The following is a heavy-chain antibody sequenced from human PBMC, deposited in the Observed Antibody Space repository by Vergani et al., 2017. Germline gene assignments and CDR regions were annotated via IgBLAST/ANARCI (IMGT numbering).Heavy chain of an antibody. CDR1: GGSISSSSYY. J-gene: IGHJ4*02. Sequence: QLQLQESGPGLVKPSETLSLTCTVSGGSISSSSYYWGWIRQPPGKGLEWIGYIYYSGSTNYNPSLKSRVTISVDTSKNQFSLKLSSVTAADTAVYYCAIHPMRYSSSWYDVTEDYWGQGTLVTVSS. CDR3: AIHPMRYSSSWYDVTEDY. D-gene: IGHD6-13*01. CDR2: IYYSGST. V-gene: IGHV4-61*05.